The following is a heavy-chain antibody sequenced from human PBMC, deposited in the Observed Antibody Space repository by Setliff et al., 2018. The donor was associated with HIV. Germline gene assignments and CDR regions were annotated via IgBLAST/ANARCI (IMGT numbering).Heavy chain of an antibody. V-gene: IGHV3-7*03. CDR2: IKKDGSDK. Sequence: PGGSLRLSCAASGFTFSNYWMSWVRQAPGKGLEWVANIKKDGSDKFYVDSVKSRFAISRDNAKNSLNLEMNSLRAEDTAIYYCASSRPPDDSSGYLDHWGQGTLVTVSS. J-gene: IGHJ4*01. D-gene: IGHD3-22*01. CDR1: GFTFSNYW. CDR3: ASSRPPDDSSGYLDH.